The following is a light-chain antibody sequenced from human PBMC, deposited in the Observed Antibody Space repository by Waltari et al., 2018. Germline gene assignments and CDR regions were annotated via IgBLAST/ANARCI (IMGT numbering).Light chain of an antibody. CDR3: CSYASTSNSVV. V-gene: IGLV2-23*02. CDR1: SRDVGIYTF. CDR2: EVS. J-gene: IGLJ2*01. Sequence: QSDLTQPAAVSGSPGQSVTIPCPATSRDVGIYTFVPRYQQYPGKAPKVMIYEVSKRPSGVSNRYSGSKSGNTASLTISGLQAEDEADYYCCSYASTSNSVVFGGGTKLTVL.